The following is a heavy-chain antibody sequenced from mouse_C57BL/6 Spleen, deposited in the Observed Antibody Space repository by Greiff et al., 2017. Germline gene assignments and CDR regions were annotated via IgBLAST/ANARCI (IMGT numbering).Heavy chain of an antibody. CDR1: GYTFTSYW. CDR3: ARERWDDDY. D-gene: IGHD4-1*01. V-gene: IGHV1-59*01. CDR2: IDPSDSYT. Sequence: QVQLQQPGAELVRPGTSVKLSCKASGYTFTSYWMHWVKQRPGQGLEWIGVIDPSDSYTNYNQKFKGKATLTVDTSSSTAYMQLSSLTSEDSAVYYCARERWDDDYWCQGTTLTVSS. J-gene: IGHJ2*01.